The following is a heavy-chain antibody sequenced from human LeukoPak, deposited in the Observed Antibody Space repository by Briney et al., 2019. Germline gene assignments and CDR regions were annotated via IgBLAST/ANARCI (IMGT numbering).Heavy chain of an antibody. CDR2: IDPSDSYT. Sequence: GESLKISCKGSGYSFTSYWISWVRQMPGKGLEWMGRIDPSDSYTNYSPSFQGHVTIPADKSISTAYLQWSSLKASDTAMYYCARRMGYCSGGSCLNWFDPWGQGTLVTVSS. J-gene: IGHJ5*02. D-gene: IGHD2-15*01. CDR1: GYSFTSYW. V-gene: IGHV5-10-1*01. CDR3: ARRMGYCSGGSCLNWFDP.